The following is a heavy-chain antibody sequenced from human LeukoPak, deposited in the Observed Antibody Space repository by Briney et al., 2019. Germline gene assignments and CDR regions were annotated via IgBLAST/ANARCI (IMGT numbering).Heavy chain of an antibody. D-gene: IGHD6-6*01. J-gene: IGHJ4*02. CDR2: ISGSGGST. CDR3: AKDQSLAARRWYFDY. Sequence: RPGGALRLSCAASGFTYSSYAMSWVHQAPGKGLEWVSAISGSGGSTYYADSVKGRFTISRDNSKNTLYLQMNSLRAEDTAVYYCAKDQSLAARRWYFDYWGQGTLVTVSS. CDR1: GFTYSSYA. V-gene: IGHV3-23*01.